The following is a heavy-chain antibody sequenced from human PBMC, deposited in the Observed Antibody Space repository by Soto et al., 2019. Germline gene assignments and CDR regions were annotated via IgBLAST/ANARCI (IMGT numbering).Heavy chain of an antibody. J-gene: IGHJ4*02. CDR2: IWYDGSNK. CDR3: ARGPKYSSGTPQRGGSWYYDY. Sequence: GGSLRLSCAASGFTFSSYGMHWVRQAPGKGLEWVAVIWYDGSNKYYADSVKGRFTISRDNSKNTLYLQMNSLRAEDTAVYYCARGPKYSSGTPQRGGSWYYDYWGQGTLVTVSS. V-gene: IGHV3-33*01. D-gene: IGHD2-15*01. CDR1: GFTFSSYG.